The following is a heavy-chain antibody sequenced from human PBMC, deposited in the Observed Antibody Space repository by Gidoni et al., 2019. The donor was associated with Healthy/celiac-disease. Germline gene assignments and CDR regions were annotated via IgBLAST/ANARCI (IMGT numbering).Heavy chain of an antibody. CDR2: IIPIFGIA. CDR3: ARSPANDYVWGSYRPFDY. J-gene: IGHJ4*02. D-gene: IGHD3-16*02. CDR1: GGTFSSYA. V-gene: IGHV1-69*04. Sequence: QVQLVQSGAAVKKPGSSVKVSCKHSGGTFSSYAISWVRQAPGQGLEWMGRIIPIFGIANYAQKFQGRVTITADKSTSTAYMELSSLRSEDTAVYYCARSPANDYVWGSYRPFDYWGQGTLVTVSS.